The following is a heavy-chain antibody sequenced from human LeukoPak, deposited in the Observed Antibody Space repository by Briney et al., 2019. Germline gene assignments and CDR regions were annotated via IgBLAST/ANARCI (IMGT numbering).Heavy chain of an antibody. CDR3: ARGQPGYSGSWYDY. V-gene: IGHV3-74*01. J-gene: IGHJ4*02. CDR2: INSDGSST. D-gene: IGHD6-13*01. Sequence: PGGSLRLSCAASGFTFSSYWMHWVRQAPGKGLVWVSRINSDGSSTSYADSVKGRFTISRDNAKNMLYLQMNSLRAEDTAVYYCARGQPGYSGSWYDYWGQGTLVTVSS. CDR1: GFTFSSYW.